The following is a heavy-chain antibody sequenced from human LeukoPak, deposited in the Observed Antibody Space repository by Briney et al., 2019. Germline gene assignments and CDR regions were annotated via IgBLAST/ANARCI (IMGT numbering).Heavy chain of an antibody. J-gene: IGHJ4*02. V-gene: IGHV3-23*01. CDR2: ISANGADK. CDR3: ANYRKPQGLDY. D-gene: IGHD1-14*01. CDR1: RFTFSTYA. Sequence: GGSLRLSCAVPRFTFSTYAMSWVRQAPGQGLEWVSAISANGADKYYADSVKGRFTISRDNSKKPLFLQMTSLRVEDTAVYYCANYRKPQGLDYWGQGTLVTVSS.